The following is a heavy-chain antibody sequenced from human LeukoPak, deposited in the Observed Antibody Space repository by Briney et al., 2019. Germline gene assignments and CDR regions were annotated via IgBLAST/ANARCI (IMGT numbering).Heavy chain of an antibody. J-gene: IGHJ3*01. CDR3: ARLKVADSESFDL. CDR2: IFFSGST. CDR1: GGSIDSHF. V-gene: IGHV4-59*08. Sequence: SETLSLTCTVFGGSIDSHFWSWIRQPPGKGLEWIGNIFFSGSTNNNPSLESRLTISQDSSKNQVSLKLASATAADTAIYYCARLKVADSESFDLWGHGTLVTVSS.